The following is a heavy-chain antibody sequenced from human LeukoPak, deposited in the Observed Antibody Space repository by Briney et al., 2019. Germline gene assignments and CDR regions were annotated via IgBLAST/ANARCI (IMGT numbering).Heavy chain of an antibody. CDR1: GFTFSSYA. CDR3: AKDTTRYYCDS. D-gene: IGHD1-26*01. Sequence: GASLRLSCAASGFTFSSYAMRWVRQAPGQGLEWVAVISGPGGSTYYADSVKGRFTISRDNSKNTVYLQMNSLRAEDTAVYYCAKDTTRYYCDSWGQGTLVTVSS. CDR2: ISGPGGST. J-gene: IGHJ4*02. V-gene: IGHV3-23*01.